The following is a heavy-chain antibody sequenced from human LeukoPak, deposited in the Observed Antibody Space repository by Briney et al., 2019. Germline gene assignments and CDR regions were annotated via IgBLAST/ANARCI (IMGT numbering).Heavy chain of an antibody. V-gene: IGHV4-34*01. CDR1: GGSFSGYY. D-gene: IGHD2-15*01. J-gene: IGHJ4*02. CDR3: ARGRLGYCSGGSCSPLGY. CDR2: INHSGST. Sequence: SETLSLTCAVYGGSFSGYYWSWIRQPPGKGLEWIGEINHSGSTNYNPSLRSRVTISVDTSKNQFSLKLSSVTAADTAVYYCARGRLGYCSGGSCSPLGYWGQGTLVTVSS.